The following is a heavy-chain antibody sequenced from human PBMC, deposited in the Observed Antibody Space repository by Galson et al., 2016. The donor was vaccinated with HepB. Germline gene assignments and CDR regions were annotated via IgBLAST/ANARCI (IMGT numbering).Heavy chain of an antibody. D-gene: IGHD3-3*01. Sequence: SLRLSCAASGFTFSDYYMSWIRQAPGKGLEWVSYISSSGSTIYYADSVRGRFTIPRDNAKNSLYLQMNSLRAEDTAVYYCARRNGDFWSGYTDGLFDYWGQGTLVTVSS. J-gene: IGHJ4*02. CDR1: GFTFSDYY. V-gene: IGHV3-11*01. CDR2: ISSSGSTI. CDR3: ARRNGDFWSGYTDGLFDY.